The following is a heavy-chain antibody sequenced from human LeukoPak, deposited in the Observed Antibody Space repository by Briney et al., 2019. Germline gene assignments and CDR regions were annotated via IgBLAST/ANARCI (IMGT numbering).Heavy chain of an antibody. V-gene: IGHV4-39*02. CDR2: LDDSGNT. D-gene: IGHD1-26*01. J-gene: IGHJ5*02. CDR3: ARRLRIGAAERFDP. CDR1: SGSVRSNYYS. Sequence: SETLSLTCSVSSGSVRSNYYSWAWIRQAPGKGLEWVGGLDDSGNTYYNPSLKSRLTMSVDTSKNHFSLNLKSVAAADTSVYYCARRLRIGAAERFDPWGQGIMVTVSS.